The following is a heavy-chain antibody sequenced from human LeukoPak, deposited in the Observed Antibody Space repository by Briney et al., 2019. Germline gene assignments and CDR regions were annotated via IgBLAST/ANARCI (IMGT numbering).Heavy chain of an antibody. V-gene: IGHV3-53*01. CDR2: ISSGGNT. Sequence: PGGSLRLSCAASGFTVTSNYMTWVRQAPGKGLEWDSVISSGGNTYYADSVKGRFTISRDNSKNTVYLQMNGLRAEDTAVYYCAREVRGYYFDYWGQGTLVTASS. CDR3: AREVRGYYFDY. J-gene: IGHJ4*02. D-gene: IGHD5-12*01. CDR1: GFTVTSNY.